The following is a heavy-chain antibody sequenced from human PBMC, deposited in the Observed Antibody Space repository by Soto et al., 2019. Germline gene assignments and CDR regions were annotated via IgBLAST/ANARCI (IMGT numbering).Heavy chain of an antibody. CDR2: IYHSGST. CDR1: GGSISSGGYS. Sequence: LSLTCAVSGGSISSGGYSWSWIRQPPGKGLEWIGYIYHSGSTYYNPSLKSRVTISVDRSKNQFSLKLSSVTAADTAVYYCARESESGAFDIWGQGTMVTVSS. CDR3: ARESESGAFDI. J-gene: IGHJ3*02. V-gene: IGHV4-30-2*01.